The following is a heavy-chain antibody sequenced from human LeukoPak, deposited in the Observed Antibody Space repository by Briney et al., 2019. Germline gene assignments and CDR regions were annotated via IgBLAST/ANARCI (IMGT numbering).Heavy chain of an antibody. D-gene: IGHD4-23*01. CDR3: ARLPNGGKGPAYYYYGMDV. Sequence: GESLKISCKGSGYSFTSYWIGWVRQMPGKGLEWMGIIYPGDSDTRYSPSFQGQVTISADKSISTAYLQWSSLKASDTAMYYCARLPNGGKGPAYYYYGMDVWGQGTTVTVSS. CDR1: GYSFTSYW. J-gene: IGHJ6*02. V-gene: IGHV5-51*01. CDR2: IYPGDSDT.